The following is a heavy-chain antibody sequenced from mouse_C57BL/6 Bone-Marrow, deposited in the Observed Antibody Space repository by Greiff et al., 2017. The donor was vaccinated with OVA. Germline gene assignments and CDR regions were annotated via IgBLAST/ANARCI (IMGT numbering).Heavy chain of an antibody. CDR1: GYTFTDHT. CDR3: ARRGGYYEYALYYAMDY. D-gene: IGHD2-4*01. V-gene: IGHV1-78*01. CDR2: IYPRDGST. J-gene: IGHJ4*01. Sequence: QVQLQQSDAELVKPGASVKISCKVSGYTFTDHTIHWLKQRPEQGLEWIGYIYPRDGSTKYNEKFKGKATLTADKSSSTAYMQLNSLTSEDSAVYFCARRGGYYEYALYYAMDYWGQGTSVTVSS.